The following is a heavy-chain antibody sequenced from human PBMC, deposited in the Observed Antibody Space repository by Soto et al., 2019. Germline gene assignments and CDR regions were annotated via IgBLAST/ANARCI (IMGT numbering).Heavy chain of an antibody. CDR2: ISSSSSYT. CDR1: GFTFSDYY. V-gene: IGHV3-11*06. D-gene: IGHD4-17*01. J-gene: IGHJ3*02. Sequence: GGALRLSGAASGFTFSDYYMSWIRQAPGKGLEWVSYISSSSSYTNYADSVKGRFTISRDNAKNSLYLQMNSLRAEDTAVYYCAREPPYGGDIWGQGTMVTVSS. CDR3: AREPPYGGDI.